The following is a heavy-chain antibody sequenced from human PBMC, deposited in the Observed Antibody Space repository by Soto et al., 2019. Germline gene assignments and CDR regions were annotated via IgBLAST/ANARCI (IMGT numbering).Heavy chain of an antibody. D-gene: IGHD2-15*01. CDR3: AHTLGYCSGGSCYSYYFDY. V-gene: IGHV2-5*02. CDR2: IYWDDDK. J-gene: IGHJ4*02. Sequence: QITLKESGPTLVKPTQTLTLTCTFSGFSLSTSGVGVGWIRQPPGKALEWLALIYWDDDKRYSTSLKSRLTITTDTSDNQVVLTMSNMDPVDTATYYCAHTLGYCSGGSCYSYYFDYWGQGTLVTVSS. CDR1: GFSLSTSGVG.